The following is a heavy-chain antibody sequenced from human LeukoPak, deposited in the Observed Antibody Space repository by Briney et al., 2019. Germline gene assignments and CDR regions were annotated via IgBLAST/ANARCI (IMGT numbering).Heavy chain of an antibody. V-gene: IGHV3-48*03. CDR3: ASGYDPPY. CDR2: IFRSGSTI. D-gene: IGHD5-12*01. J-gene: IGHJ4*02. Sequence: PGGSLRLSCAASTFTFSNYEINWVRQAPRERLEWVSYIFRSGSTIYYTDSVKGRFTISRDNANISLYQKMNSLSAEDPAGSHWASGYDPPYWGQGTLVTVSS. CDR1: TFTFSNYE.